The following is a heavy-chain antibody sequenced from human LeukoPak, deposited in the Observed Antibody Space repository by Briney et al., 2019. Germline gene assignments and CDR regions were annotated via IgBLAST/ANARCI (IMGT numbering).Heavy chain of an antibody. D-gene: IGHD4-23*01. J-gene: IGHJ4*02. CDR2: IYYSGST. CDR3: ARLYGGND. CDR1: GGSISSSSYY. Sequence: PSETLSLTCTVSGGSISSSSYYWGWIRQPPGKGLEWIGSIYYSGSTYYNPSLKSRVTISVDTSKNQFSLRLSSVTAADTAVYYCARLYGGNDWGQGTLVTVSS. V-gene: IGHV4-39*01.